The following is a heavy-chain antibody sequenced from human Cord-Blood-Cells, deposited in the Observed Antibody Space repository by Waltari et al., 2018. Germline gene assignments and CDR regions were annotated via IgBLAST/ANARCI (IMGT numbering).Heavy chain of an antibody. Sequence: QVQLVQSGAEVKKPGASVKVSCKASGYTFTSYDNNWVRQATGQGLEWMGWMNPNSGNTGYEQKFQGRVTITRNTSISTAYMELSSLRSEDTAVYYCARVPVYGGNAFDIWAKGQWSPSLQ. CDR1: GYTFTSYD. CDR3: ARVPVYGGNAFDI. CDR2: MNPNSGNT. J-gene: IGHJ3*02. D-gene: IGHD4-17*01. V-gene: IGHV1-8*03.